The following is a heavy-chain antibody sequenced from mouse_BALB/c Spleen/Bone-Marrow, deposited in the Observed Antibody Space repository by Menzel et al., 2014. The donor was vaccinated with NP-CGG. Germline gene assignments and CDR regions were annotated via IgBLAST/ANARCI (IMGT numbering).Heavy chain of an antibody. CDR1: GYSFTSYY. V-gene: IGHV1-66*01. CDR2: IFPGSGNI. Sequence: LEEPGPELVKPGASVKISCEASGYSFTSYYIHWVKQRPGQGLEWIGLIFPGSGNIKYNEKFKGEATLTADTSSSTAFMRLSSLTSEDSAVYFCARRGNLGYAMDYWGQGTSVTVSS. D-gene: IGHD2-1*01. CDR3: ARRGNLGYAMDY. J-gene: IGHJ4*01.